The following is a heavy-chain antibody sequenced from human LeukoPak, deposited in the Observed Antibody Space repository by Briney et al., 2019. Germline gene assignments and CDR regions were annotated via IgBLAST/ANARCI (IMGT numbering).Heavy chain of an antibody. CDR1: GGSVSGGNYY. CDR2: IHYSGST. V-gene: IGHV4-61*01. CDR3: ARDAVYGYCSGGSCYLYENWFDP. D-gene: IGHD2-15*01. J-gene: IGHJ5*02. Sequence: PSETLSLTCTVSGGSVSGGNYYCSWTRQSPGKGLEWIGYIHYSGSTVYSPSLKSRVTMSVDTSKNQFSLKLSSVTAADTAVYYCARDAVYGYCSGGSCYLYENWFDPWGQGTLVTVSS.